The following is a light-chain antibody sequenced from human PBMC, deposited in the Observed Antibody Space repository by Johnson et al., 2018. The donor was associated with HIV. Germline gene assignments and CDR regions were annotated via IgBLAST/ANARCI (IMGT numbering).Light chain of an antibody. CDR2: ENN. CDR1: SSNIENYF. J-gene: IGLJ1*01. V-gene: IGLV1-51*02. Sequence: QSVLTQPPSVSAAPGQRVNISCSGHSSNIENYFVSWYQQLPGAAPRLLIYENNKRPSGIPDRFYGSKSGTSATLGLTGLHTGDEADYYCGTGDGSLSAGVFGSGTKVTFL. CDR3: GTGDGSLSAGV.